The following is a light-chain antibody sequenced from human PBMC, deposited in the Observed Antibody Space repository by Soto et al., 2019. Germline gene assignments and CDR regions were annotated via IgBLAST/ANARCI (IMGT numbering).Light chain of an antibody. CDR1: TRDVGAYNF. J-gene: IGLJ2*01. CDR3: SSFEASNNLL. V-gene: IGLV2-8*01. Sequence: QSALTQPPSASGSPGQSITISCTGTTRDVGAYNFVSWYRQLPGKAPKLLIYEVTKRPSGVPDRFSGSKSGNTASLTVSGLQAEDEADYYCSSFEASNNLLFGGGTKLTVL. CDR2: EVT.